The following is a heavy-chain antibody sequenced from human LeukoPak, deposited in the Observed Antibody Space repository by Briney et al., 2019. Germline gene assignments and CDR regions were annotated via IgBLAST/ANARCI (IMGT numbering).Heavy chain of an antibody. CDR3: ARNLIYYDTSGSDALDY. V-gene: IGHV1-46*01. CDR2: INPSGGST. Sequence: ASVKVSCKASGYSFTSYCMHWVRQAPGQGLEWMGIINPSGGSTTYAQKFQGRVTMTRDTSTSTVYMELSSLRSEDTAVYYCARNLIYYDTSGSDALDYWGQGTLVTVSS. D-gene: IGHD3-22*01. J-gene: IGHJ4*02. CDR1: GYSFTSYC.